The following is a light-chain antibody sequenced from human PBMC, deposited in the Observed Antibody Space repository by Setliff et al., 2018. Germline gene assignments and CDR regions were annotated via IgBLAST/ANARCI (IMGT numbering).Light chain of an antibody. CDR3: VLYMGSGIAV. V-gene: IGLV8-61*01. Sequence: QTVVTQEPSFSVSPGGTVTLTCGLSSGSVSTTYYPSWYQQTPGQAPRTLIYSTNTRSSGVPDRFSGSIHGNKAALTITGAQADDESDYYCVLYMGSGIAVFGGGTKGTVL. CDR2: STN. J-gene: IGLJ2*01. CDR1: SGSVSTTYY.